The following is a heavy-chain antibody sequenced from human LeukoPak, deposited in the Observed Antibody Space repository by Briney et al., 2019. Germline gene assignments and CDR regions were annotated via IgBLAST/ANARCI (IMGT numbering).Heavy chain of an antibody. CDR2: IYPGDSDT. D-gene: IGHD6-13*01. J-gene: IGHJ4*02. CDR1: GYSFTSYW. V-gene: IGHV5-51*01. CDR3: ARTYSSSWTFDY. Sequence: HGESLKISCKGSGYSFTSYWIDWVRQMPGKGPEWMGLIYPGDSDTSYSPSFQGQVTISADKSISTAYLQSSSLKASDTAMYYCARTYSSSWTFDYWGQGTLVTVSS.